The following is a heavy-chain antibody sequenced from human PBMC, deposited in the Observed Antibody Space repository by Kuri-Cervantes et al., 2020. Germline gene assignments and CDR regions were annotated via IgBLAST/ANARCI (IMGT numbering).Heavy chain of an antibody. CDR3: ARRGIAAAAPFDY. Sequence: SETLSLTCAVSGGSISSSNWWSWVRQPPGKGLEWIGEIYHSGSTNYNPSLKSRVTISVDKSKNQFSLKLSSVTAADTAVYYCARRGIAAAAPFDYWGQGTLVTVSS. V-gene: IGHV4-4*02. CDR2: IYHSGST. D-gene: IGHD6-13*01. J-gene: IGHJ4*02. CDR1: GGSISSSNW.